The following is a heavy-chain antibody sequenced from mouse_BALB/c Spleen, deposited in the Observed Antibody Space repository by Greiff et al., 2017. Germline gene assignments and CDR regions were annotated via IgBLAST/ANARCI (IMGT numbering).Heavy chain of an antibody. CDR3: AREGKTGTYYYAMDY. D-gene: IGHD4-1*01. Sequence: EVQLQQSGPGLVKPSQSLSLTCSVTGYSITSGYYWNWIRQFPGNKLEWMGYISYDGSNNYNPSLKNRISITRDTSKNQFFLKLNSVTTEDTATSYCAREGKTGTYYYAMDYWGQGTSVTVSS. V-gene: IGHV3-6*02. CDR1: GYSITSGYY. CDR2: ISYDGSN. J-gene: IGHJ4*01.